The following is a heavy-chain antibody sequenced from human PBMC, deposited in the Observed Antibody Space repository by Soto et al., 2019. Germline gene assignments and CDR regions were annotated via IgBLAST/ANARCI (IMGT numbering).Heavy chain of an antibody. CDR2: IYYSGST. CDR3: AARRGYSYGSDWFDP. V-gene: IGHV4-39*01. D-gene: IGHD5-18*01. CDR1: GASLSNRKYY. J-gene: IGHJ5*02. Sequence: GTLYVNRSVSGASLSNRKYYWGWIRQPPGKGLEWIGSIYYSGSTYYNPSLKSRVTISVDTSKNQFSLKLSAVTAADTAVYYCAARRGYSYGSDWFDPWGQGTLVTVSS.